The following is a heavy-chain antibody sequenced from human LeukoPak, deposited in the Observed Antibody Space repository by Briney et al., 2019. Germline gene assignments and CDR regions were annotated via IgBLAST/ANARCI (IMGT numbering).Heavy chain of an antibody. CDR2: ISYDGSNK. CDR3: ARVDGHSSGYRPFDY. D-gene: IGHD3-22*01. J-gene: IGHJ4*02. Sequence: GGSLRLSCAASGFTFSNYGMHWVRQAPGKGLEWVAVISYDGSNKYYADSVKGRFTISRDNSKNTVYVQMNSLRAEDTAVYYCARVDGHSSGYRPFDYWGQGTLVTVSS. CDR1: GFTFSNYG. V-gene: IGHV3-30*19.